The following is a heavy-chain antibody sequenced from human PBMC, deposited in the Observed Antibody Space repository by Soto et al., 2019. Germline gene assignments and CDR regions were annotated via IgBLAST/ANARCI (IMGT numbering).Heavy chain of an antibody. CDR1: GFTFSSYA. CDR3: ARGLSAGGYYYDSSGYYTDAFDI. J-gene: IGHJ3*02. V-gene: IGHV3-30-3*01. CDR2: ISYDGSNK. D-gene: IGHD3-22*01. Sequence: QVQLVESGGGVVQPGRSLRLSCAASGFTFSSYAMHWVRQAPGKGLEWVAVISYDGSNKYYADSVKGRFTISRDNSKNTLYLPMNSLRAEDTAVYYCARGLSAGGYYYDSSGYYTDAFDIWGQGTMVTVSS.